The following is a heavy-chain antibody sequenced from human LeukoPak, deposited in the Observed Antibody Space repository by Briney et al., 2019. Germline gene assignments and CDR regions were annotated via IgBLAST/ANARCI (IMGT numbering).Heavy chain of an antibody. CDR3: ARKFGWHSNSSYDWFDP. V-gene: IGHV1-18*01. Sequence: ASVKVSCKASGYTFTSYGISWVRQAPGQGLEWMGWISAYNGNTNYAQKLQGRVTMTTDTSTSTAYMELRSLRSDDTAVYYCARKFGWHSNSSYDWFDPWGQGTLVTVSS. CDR1: GYTFTSYG. D-gene: IGHD6-6*01. CDR2: ISAYNGNT. J-gene: IGHJ5*02.